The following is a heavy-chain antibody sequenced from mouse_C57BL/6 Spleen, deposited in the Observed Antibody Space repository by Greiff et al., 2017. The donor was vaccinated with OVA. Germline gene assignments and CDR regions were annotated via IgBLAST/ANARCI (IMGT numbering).Heavy chain of an antibody. CDR1: GYTFTSYW. V-gene: IGHV1-59*01. CDR3: ARITGTDY. Sequence: VQLQQPGAELVRPGTSVKLSCKASGYTFTSYWMHWVKQRPGQGLEWIGVIDPSDSYTNYNQKFKGKATLTVDTSSSTAYMQLSSLTSEDSAVYYCARITGTDYWGQGTTLTVSS. CDR2: IDPSDSYT. D-gene: IGHD4-1*01. J-gene: IGHJ2*01.